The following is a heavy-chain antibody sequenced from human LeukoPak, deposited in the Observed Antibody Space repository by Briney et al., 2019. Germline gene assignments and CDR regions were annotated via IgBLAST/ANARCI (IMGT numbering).Heavy chain of an antibody. CDR1: GGSFSGYY. Sequence: SETLSLTCAVYGGSFSGYYWSWIRQPPGKGLEWIGEINHSGSTNYNPSLKSRVTISVDTSKNQFSLKLSSVTAADTAVYYCARGRKPSESDYFDYWGQGTLVTVSS. CDR3: ARGRKPSESDYFDY. CDR2: INHSGST. V-gene: IGHV4-34*01. J-gene: IGHJ4*02. D-gene: IGHD3-10*01.